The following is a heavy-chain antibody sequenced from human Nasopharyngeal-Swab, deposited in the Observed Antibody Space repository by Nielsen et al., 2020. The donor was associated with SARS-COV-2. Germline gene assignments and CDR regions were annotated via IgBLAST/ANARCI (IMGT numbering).Heavy chain of an antibody. CDR2: TRYDGNNE. J-gene: IGHJ3*02. Sequence: GESLKISCGASGFTFSSYGMHLVRQAPGKGLEWVAFTRYDGNNEYYGDSVKGRFTTSRDNSKNTLYLHMSSLRTEDKAVYYCAKSRDGYNYDAFHIWGNGTMVTVSS. CDR1: GFTFSSYG. D-gene: IGHD5-24*01. CDR3: AKSRDGYNYDAFHI. V-gene: IGHV3-30*02.